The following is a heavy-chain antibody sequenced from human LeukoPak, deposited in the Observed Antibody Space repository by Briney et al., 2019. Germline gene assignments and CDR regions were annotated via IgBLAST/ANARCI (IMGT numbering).Heavy chain of an antibody. J-gene: IGHJ4*02. CDR1: GFIFSSYG. CDR3: AKDEAVGTTINLLLDY. Sequence: GGSLRLSCAASGFIFSSYGMHWVRQAPGKGLEWVAVISNDGSNIYYDVSVKGRFTIPRDNAKNTLYLQMNSLRVDDTAVYYCAKDEAVGTTINLLLDYWGQGTLVTVSS. V-gene: IGHV3-30*18. D-gene: IGHD1-1*01. CDR2: ISNDGSNI.